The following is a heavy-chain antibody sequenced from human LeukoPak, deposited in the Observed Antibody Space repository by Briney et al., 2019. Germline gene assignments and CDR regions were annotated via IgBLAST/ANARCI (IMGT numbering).Heavy chain of an antibody. J-gene: IGHJ6*02. D-gene: IGHD3-10*02. Sequence: GGSLRLSCAASGFTFSRNWMHWVRQAPGKELVWVSRINSDGSSTNYADSVKGRFTISSDNAKNTLHLQMNSLRAEDTAVYYCARGYYGRNGMDVWGQGTTVTVSS. CDR2: INSDGSST. CDR3: ARGYYGRNGMDV. V-gene: IGHV3-74*01. CDR1: GFTFSRNW.